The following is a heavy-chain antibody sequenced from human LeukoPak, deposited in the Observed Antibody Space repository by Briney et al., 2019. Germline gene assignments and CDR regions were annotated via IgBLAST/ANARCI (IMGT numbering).Heavy chain of an antibody. J-gene: IGHJ4*02. CDR1: GFTFSSYE. D-gene: IGHD5-18*01. Sequence: PGGSLRLSCAASGFTFSSYEMNWVRQAPGKGLEWVSYISSSGSTIYYADSVKGRFTISRDNSKNTLYLQMNSLRAEDTAVYYCAKDPRIAAMVTSYFDYWGQGTLVTVSS. CDR3: AKDPRIAAMVTSYFDY. V-gene: IGHV3-48*03. CDR2: ISSSGSTI.